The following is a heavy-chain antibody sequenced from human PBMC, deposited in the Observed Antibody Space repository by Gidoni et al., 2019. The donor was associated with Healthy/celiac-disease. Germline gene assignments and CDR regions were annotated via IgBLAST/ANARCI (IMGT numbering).Heavy chain of an antibody. J-gene: IGHJ4*02. CDR3: ARARGGGDYAFDY. D-gene: IGHD4-17*01. Sequence: QVPLVESGGGVVQPGRSLRLSCAAPGFPFSSYGMHWVRQAPGKGLEWVAVIWYDGSNKYYADSVKGRFTISRDNSKNTLYLQMNSLRAEDTAVYYCARARGGGDYAFDYWGQGTLVTVSS. CDR1: GFPFSSYG. V-gene: IGHV3-33*01. CDR2: IWYDGSNK.